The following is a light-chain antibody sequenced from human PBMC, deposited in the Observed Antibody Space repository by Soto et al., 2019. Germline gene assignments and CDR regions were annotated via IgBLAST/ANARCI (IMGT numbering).Light chain of an antibody. CDR2: EVS. Sequence: QSALTQPASVSGSPGQSITISCTGTSSDVGGYNYVSWYQQHPGKAPKLMIYEVSKWPSGVSNRFSGSKSGNTASLTISGLQAEDEADYYCSSYTSSSTVVFGGGTKLTVL. V-gene: IGLV2-14*01. J-gene: IGLJ2*01. CDR1: SSDVGGYNY. CDR3: SSYTSSSTVV.